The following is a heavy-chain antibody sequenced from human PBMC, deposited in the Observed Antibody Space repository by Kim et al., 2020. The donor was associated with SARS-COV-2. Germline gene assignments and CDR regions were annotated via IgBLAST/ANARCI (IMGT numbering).Heavy chain of an antibody. J-gene: IGHJ3*01. D-gene: IGHD6-6*01. CDR3: ARDWGRGSSFSADAFDV. Sequence: LQGRVTITTDTSTSTAYMELRSLRSDDTAVYYCARDWGRGSSFSADAFDVWGQGTMVTVSS. V-gene: IGHV1-18*01.